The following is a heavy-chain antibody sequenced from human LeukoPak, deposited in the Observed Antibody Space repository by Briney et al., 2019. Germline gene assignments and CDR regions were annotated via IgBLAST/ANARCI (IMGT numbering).Heavy chain of an antibody. Sequence: GCLRLSCAPSGVSPSSYATNWVRQAPGRGLEWVSYSSSGGSTIHYADSVKGRFTISRDNANNALYLQITSLRAEDTAVYYCAELGITMIGGVWGKGTTVTISS. CDR1: GVSPSSYA. CDR2: SSSGGSTI. D-gene: IGHD3-10*02. J-gene: IGHJ6*04. V-gene: IGHV3-48*03. CDR3: AELGITMIGGV.